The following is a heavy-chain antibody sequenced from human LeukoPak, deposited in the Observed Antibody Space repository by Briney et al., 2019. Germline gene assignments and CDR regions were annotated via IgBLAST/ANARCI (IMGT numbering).Heavy chain of an antibody. CDR3: ARDTTGTTFDY. D-gene: IGHD1-1*01. CDR1: GFTFSSYS. Sequence: PGGSLRLSCAASGFTFSSYSMNWVRQAPGKGLEWISYISSSSSAIYYADSVKGRSTISRDNAKNSLYLQMDSLRAEDMAVYYCARDTTGTTFDYWGQGTLVTVSS. J-gene: IGHJ4*02. CDR2: ISSSSSAI. V-gene: IGHV3-48*04.